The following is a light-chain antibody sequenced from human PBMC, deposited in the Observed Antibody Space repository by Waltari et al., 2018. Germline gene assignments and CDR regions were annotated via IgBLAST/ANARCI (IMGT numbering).Light chain of an antibody. V-gene: IGLV2-8*01. J-gene: IGLJ1*01. Sequence: QSALTQPPSASGSPGQSVTIPCTGTSRDVGGYKYVSWYQQHPGKVPKLMIYEVSKRPSGVPDRFSGSKSGNTASLTVSGLQAEDEADYYCSSYAGSIYVFGTGTKVTVL. CDR3: SSYAGSIYV. CDR2: EVS. CDR1: SRDVGGYKY.